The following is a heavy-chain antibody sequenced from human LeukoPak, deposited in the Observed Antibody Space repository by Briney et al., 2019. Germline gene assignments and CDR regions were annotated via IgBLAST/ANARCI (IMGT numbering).Heavy chain of an antibody. D-gene: IGHD5-18*01. CDR1: GGTFSSYA. Sequence: ASVKVSCKASGGTFSSYAISWVRQAPGQGLEWMGGIIPIFGTANYAQKFQGRVTITTDESTSTAYMELSSLRSEDTAVYYCARGDVDTAMVFDYWGQGALVTVSS. CDR2: IIPIFGTA. J-gene: IGHJ4*02. CDR3: ARGDVDTAMVFDY. V-gene: IGHV1-69*05.